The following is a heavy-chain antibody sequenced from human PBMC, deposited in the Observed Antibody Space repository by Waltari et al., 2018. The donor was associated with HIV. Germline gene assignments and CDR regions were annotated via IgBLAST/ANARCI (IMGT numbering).Heavy chain of an antibody. CDR1: GFSFGDFA. J-gene: IGHJ4*02. CDR2: IRSRIYGGAT. Sequence: EVQLVEFGGGLVQPGRSLRLSCTGFGFSFGDFAISWFRRAPGKGLEWVGLIRSRIYGGATEYAASAKGRFTISRDDLKSVAYLQMNSLKTEDIAVYYCTRSSKLDYWGQGTLVTVSS. D-gene: IGHD4-4*01. CDR3: TRSSKLDY. V-gene: IGHV3-49*03.